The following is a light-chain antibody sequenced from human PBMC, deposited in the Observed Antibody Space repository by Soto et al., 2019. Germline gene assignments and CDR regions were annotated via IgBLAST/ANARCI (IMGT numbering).Light chain of an antibody. CDR2: RTS. CDR3: QQYNNWPRAT. J-gene: IGKJ4*01. CDR1: QSISSN. V-gene: IGKV3-15*01. Sequence: EIVMTQSPATLSVSPDERATLSCRASQSISSNLAWYQQKPGQAPRLLMFRTSSRATGFPARFSGSGSGTEFNLTISSLQSEDFGVYYCQQYNNWPRATFGGGTKVDIK.